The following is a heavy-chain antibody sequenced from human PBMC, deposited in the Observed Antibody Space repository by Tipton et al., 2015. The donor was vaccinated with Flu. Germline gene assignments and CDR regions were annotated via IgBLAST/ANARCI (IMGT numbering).Heavy chain of an antibody. CDR3: AKDRVPYSNYNWFDP. J-gene: IGHJ5*02. D-gene: IGHD4-11*01. Sequence: SLRLSCAASGFTFDDYAMHWVRQAPGKGLEWVSGISWNSGSIGYADSVKGRFTISRDNAKNSLYLQMNSLRAEDTALYYCAKDRVPYSNYNWFDPWGQGTLVTVSS. CDR2: ISWNSGSI. V-gene: IGHV3-9*01. CDR1: GFTFDDYA.